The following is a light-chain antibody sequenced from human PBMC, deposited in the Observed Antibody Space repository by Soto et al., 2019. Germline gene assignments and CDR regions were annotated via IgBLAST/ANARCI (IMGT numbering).Light chain of an antibody. J-gene: IGKJ1*01. CDR1: QYINNY. CDR2: DAS. Sequence: DIQMTQSPSSLSASVGDRVTIACRASQYINNYLRWYQQKPGKAPKLLIYDASSLQSGVPPRFSGSGSGTDFTLTISSLQPEDFATYYCQQSYSTPWTFGQGTKVDIK. CDR3: QQSYSTPWT. V-gene: IGKV1-39*01.